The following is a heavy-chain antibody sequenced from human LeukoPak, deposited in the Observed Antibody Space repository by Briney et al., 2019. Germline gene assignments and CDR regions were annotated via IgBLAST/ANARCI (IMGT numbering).Heavy chain of an antibody. CDR1: GGSFSGYY. D-gene: IGHD3-10*01. J-gene: IGHJ4*02. CDR3: ARGWVYYGSGSYGY. V-gene: IGHV4-34*01. CDR2: INHSGST. Sequence: PSETLSLTCAVYGGSFSGYYWSWIRRPPGKGLEWIGEINHSGSTNYNPSLKSRVTISVGTSKNQFSLKLSSVTAADTAVYYCARGWVYYGSGSYGYWGQGTLVTVSS.